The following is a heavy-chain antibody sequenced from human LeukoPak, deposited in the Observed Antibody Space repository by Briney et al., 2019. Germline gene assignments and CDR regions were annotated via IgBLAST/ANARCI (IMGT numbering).Heavy chain of an antibody. V-gene: IGHV4-39*07. CDR3: ARDWEFGELLEF. CDR2: IDYSGTT. J-gene: IGHJ4*02. D-gene: IGHD3-10*01. Sequence: PSETLSLTCTVSGDSINSGTYYWAWIRQPPGKGLQWIGNIDYSGTTHYNPSLKSRITISVDTSRNQFSLKLSSVTAADTAVYYCARDWEFGELLEFWGQGTLVTVSS. CDR1: GDSINSGTYY.